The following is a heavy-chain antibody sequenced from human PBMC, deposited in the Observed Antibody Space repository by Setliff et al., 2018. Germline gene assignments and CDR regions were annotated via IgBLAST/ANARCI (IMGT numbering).Heavy chain of an antibody. CDR1: GDSIDSAF. Sequence: SETLSLTCTVSGDSIDSAFWNWIRQSPEKGLEWIGYIHFSGNTHFNPSLKSRVTMSIDTSKNQLSLNVNSVTSADTAVYYCVRGGSAWAWYYDLWGRGTLVTVSS. CDR3: VRGGSAWAWYYDL. CDR2: IHFSGNT. V-gene: IGHV4-59*13. D-gene: IGHD3-16*01. J-gene: IGHJ2*01.